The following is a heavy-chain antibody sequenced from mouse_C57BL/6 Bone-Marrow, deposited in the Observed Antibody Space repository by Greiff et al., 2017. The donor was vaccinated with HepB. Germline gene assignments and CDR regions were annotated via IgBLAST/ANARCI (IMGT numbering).Heavy chain of an antibody. V-gene: IGHV5-17*01. CDR1: GFTFSDYG. CDR3: ARGRAGY. J-gene: IGHJ3*01. CDR2: ISSGSSTI. Sequence: EVQLVESGGGLVKPGGSLKLSCAASGFTFSDYGMHWVRQAPEKGLEWVAYISSGSSTIYYADTVKGRFTISRDNAKNTLFLQMTSLRSEDTAMYYCARGRAGYWGQGTLVTVSA.